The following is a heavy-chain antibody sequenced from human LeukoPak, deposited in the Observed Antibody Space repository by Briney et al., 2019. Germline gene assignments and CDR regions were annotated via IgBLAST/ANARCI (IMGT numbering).Heavy chain of an antibody. V-gene: IGHV3-21*01. CDR1: VFTFSSYS. J-gene: IGHJ5*02. D-gene: IGHD5-18*01. CDR3: AREFKSGYGMWA. CDR2: ITSSSDYI. Sequence: PGGSLRLSCTASVFTFSSYSMNWVRQAPGKGLEWVSSITSSSDYIYYADSVKGRFTISRDNAENSLHLQMNSLRAEDTAVYYCAREFKSGYGMWAWGQGTLVTVSS.